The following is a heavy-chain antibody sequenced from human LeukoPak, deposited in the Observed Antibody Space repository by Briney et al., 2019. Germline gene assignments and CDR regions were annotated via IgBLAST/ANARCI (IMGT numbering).Heavy chain of an antibody. CDR1: GFTFSSYA. J-gene: IGHJ4*02. Sequence: PGGSLRLSCAASGFTFSSYAMSWVRQAPGKGLEWVSSISSSSSYIYYADSVKGRFTISRDNAKNSLYLQMNSLRAEDTAVYYCARDLNWETYWGQGTLVSVSS. CDR3: ARDLNWETY. CDR2: ISSSSSYI. D-gene: IGHD7-27*01. V-gene: IGHV3-21*01.